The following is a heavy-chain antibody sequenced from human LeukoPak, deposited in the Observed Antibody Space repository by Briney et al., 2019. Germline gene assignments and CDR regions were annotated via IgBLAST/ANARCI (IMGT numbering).Heavy chain of an antibody. CDR2: IYYSGST. Sequence: SETLSLTCTVSGGSTSSYYWSWIRQPPGKGLEWIGNIYYSGSTNYNPSLKSRVIISVDTSKNQFPLKLSSVTAADTAVYYCARQKGYSALYFDYWGQGTLVTVSS. D-gene: IGHD2-21*01. V-gene: IGHV4-59*08. CDR1: GGSTSSYY. CDR3: ARQKGYSALYFDY. J-gene: IGHJ4*02.